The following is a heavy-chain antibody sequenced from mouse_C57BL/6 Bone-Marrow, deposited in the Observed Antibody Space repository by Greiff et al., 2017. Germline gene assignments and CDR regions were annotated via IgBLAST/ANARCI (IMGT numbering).Heavy chain of an antibody. Sequence: QVQLQQPGAELVKPGASVKMSCKASGYTFTSYWITWVKPRPGQGLEWIGDIYPGSGSTNYNEKFKSKATLTVDTASSTAYMQLSSLTSEDSAVYYCARGNYGSRGDWYFDVWGTGTTVTVSS. D-gene: IGHD1-1*01. V-gene: IGHV1-55*01. CDR2: IYPGSGST. CDR1: GYTFTSYW. J-gene: IGHJ1*03. CDR3: ARGNYGSRGDWYFDV.